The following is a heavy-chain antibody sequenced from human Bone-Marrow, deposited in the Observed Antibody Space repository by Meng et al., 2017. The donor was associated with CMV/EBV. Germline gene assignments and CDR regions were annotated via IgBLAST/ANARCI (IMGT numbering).Heavy chain of an antibody. D-gene: IGHD6-19*01. V-gene: IGHV4-34*01. Sequence: GSLRLSCAVYGGSFSDYYWTWIRQPPGKGLEWIGEIDHSGSTNYNSSLKSRVTISVDTSRNQFSLKVNYVTAADTAVYYCARGGYSSGWYLGEVDYWGQGTLVTVSS. CDR3: ARGGYSSGWYLGEVDY. CDR2: IDHSGST. CDR1: GGSFSDYY. J-gene: IGHJ4*02.